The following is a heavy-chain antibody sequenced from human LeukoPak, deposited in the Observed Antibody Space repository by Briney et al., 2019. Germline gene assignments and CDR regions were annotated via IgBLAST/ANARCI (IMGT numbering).Heavy chain of an antibody. V-gene: IGHV3-21*01. CDR1: GFAFSSFA. CDR2: ISSSSSYI. CDR3: ARNYDILTGFHEFDY. J-gene: IGHJ4*02. D-gene: IGHD3-9*01. Sequence: GGSLRLSCVASGFAFSSFAMSWVRQAPGKGLEWVSSISSSSSYIYYADSVKGRFTISRDNAKNSLYLQMNSLRAEDTAVYYCARNYDILTGFHEFDYWGQGTLVTVSS.